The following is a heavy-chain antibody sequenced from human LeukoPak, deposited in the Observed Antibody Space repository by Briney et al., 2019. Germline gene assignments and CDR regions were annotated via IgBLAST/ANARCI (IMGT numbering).Heavy chain of an antibody. CDR1: GFTFSSYG. D-gene: IGHD2-15*01. CDR3: AKGTVVAATYWDFQH. J-gene: IGHJ1*01. V-gene: IGHV3-30*18. CDR2: ISYDGSNK. Sequence: GRSLRLSCAASGFTFSSYGMHWVRQAPGKGLEWVAVISYDGSNKYYADSVKGRFTIPRDNSKNTLYLQMNSLRAEDTAVYYCAKGTVVAATYWDFQHWGQGTLVTVSS.